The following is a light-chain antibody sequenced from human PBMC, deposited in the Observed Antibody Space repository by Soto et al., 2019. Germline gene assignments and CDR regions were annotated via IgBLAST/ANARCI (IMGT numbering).Light chain of an antibody. Sequence: DIQMTQSPSTLSASVGETVTLTCRASQSTSSWVAWYQQRPGKPPKLVIYGASTLERGVPSRFSGSGSGTEFTLTIAGLQPDDFATYYCQHYKPYKTFGQGTKVDIK. CDR3: QHYKPYKT. CDR1: QSTSSW. CDR2: GAS. V-gene: IGKV1-5*03. J-gene: IGKJ1*01.